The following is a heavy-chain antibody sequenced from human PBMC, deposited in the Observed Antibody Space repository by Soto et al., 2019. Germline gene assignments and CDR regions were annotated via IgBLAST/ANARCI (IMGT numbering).Heavy chain of an antibody. Sequence: QVQLVESGGGVVQPGTSLRLSCEASGFTFSGFGMHWVRQAPGKGLEWVAVIWYDGSKKYYADCVKGRFTISRDNSKNAIYLQMTSLRAEDTAVYYCARGRGGSYGGNSAHFDIWGQGTLVTVSS. J-gene: IGHJ3*02. D-gene: IGHD4-17*01. CDR3: ARGRGGSYGGNSAHFDI. V-gene: IGHV3-33*01. CDR1: GFTFSGFG. CDR2: IWYDGSKK.